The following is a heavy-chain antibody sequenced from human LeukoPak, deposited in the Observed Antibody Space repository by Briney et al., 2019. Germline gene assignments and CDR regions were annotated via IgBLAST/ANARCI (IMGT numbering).Heavy chain of an antibody. J-gene: IGHJ4*02. D-gene: IGHD6-19*01. Sequence: SETLSLTCTVSSGSISSTSYYWGWIRQPPEKGLEWIGGIIYSGNTYYNPSLKSRVTISVDTTRNQFSLRLTSVTAADTAVYFCVRHFHRGGYGVDLWFQGTLVTVS. V-gene: IGHV4-39*01. CDR2: IIYSGNT. CDR3: VRHFHRGGYGVDL. CDR1: SGSISSTSYY.